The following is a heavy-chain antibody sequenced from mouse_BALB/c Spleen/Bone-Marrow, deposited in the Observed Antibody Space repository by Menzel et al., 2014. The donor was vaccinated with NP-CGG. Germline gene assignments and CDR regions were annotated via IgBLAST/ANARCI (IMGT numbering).Heavy chain of an antibody. CDR3: ARGLLRYFAMDY. CDR2: IWAGGST. CDR1: GFSLTSYG. D-gene: IGHD1-1*01. V-gene: IGHV2-9*02. Sequence: VQRVESGPGLVAPSQSLSITCTVSGFSLTSYGLHWVRQPPGKGLEWLGVIWAGGSTNYNSALMSRLSISKDNSKSQVFLKMNSLQTDDTAMYYCARGLLRYFAMDYWGQGASVTVSS. J-gene: IGHJ4*01.